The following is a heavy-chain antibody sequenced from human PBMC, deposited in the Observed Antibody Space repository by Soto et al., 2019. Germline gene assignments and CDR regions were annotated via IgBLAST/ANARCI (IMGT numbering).Heavy chain of an antibody. CDR3: AKSGDIYDFWSGYQPLDEGGYGMDV. Sequence: EVQLLESGGGLVQPGGSLRLSCAASGFTFSSYAMSWVRQAPGKGLEWVSAISGSGGSTYYADSVKGRFTISRDNSKNTLYLQMNSLRAEDTAVYYCAKSGDIYDFWSGYQPLDEGGYGMDVWGQGTTVTVSS. D-gene: IGHD3-3*01. V-gene: IGHV3-23*01. CDR1: GFTFSSYA. CDR2: ISGSGGST. J-gene: IGHJ6*02.